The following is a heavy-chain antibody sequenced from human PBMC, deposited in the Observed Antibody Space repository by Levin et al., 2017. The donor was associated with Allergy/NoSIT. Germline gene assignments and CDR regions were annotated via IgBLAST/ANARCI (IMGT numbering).Heavy chain of an antibody. Sequence: GGSLRLSCAASGFSFRSFGMHWARQSPGKGLEWLAVISYDGSDTYYADSVKGRFTISRDNSKNPLYLQMNSLRGEDAAVYYCAKDVVFGTSSWSLDFWGQGILVTVSS. V-gene: IGHV3-30*18. CDR3: AKDVVFGTSSWSLDF. CDR2: ISYDGSDT. J-gene: IGHJ4*02. CDR1: GFSFRSFG. D-gene: IGHD6-13*01.